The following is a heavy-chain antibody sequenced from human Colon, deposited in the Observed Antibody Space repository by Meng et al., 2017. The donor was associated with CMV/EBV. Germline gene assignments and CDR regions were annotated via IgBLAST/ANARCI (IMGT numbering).Heavy chain of an antibody. CDR2: IYNSGST. CDR1: GGSFTTNSYF. CDR3: ARGVLNFFDY. Sequence: QLQLEESGPGLVKPSEPLPLSCSVHGGSFTTNSYFWAWIRQPPGKGLEYIGSIYNSGSTYYNASLKSRVTMSVDTSKNQFSLKLSSVTAADTAKYYCARGVLNFFDYWGQGTLVTVSS. V-gene: IGHV4-39*07. J-gene: IGHJ4*02. D-gene: IGHD3-10*01.